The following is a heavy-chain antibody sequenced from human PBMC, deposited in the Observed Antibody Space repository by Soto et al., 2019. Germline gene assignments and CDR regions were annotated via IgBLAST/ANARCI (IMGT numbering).Heavy chain of an antibody. CDR3: ARTAAENYGCYYYGMAV. V-gene: IGHV1-18*01. J-gene: IGHJ6*02. CDR1: GDTFTSDG. CDR2: ISAYNGKT. Sequence: ASVNVPCKASGDTFTSDGISWVRQAPGQGLEWMGWISAYNGKTNYAQNLQGRVTMTTDTSTSTAYMELRSLRSDDTAVYYCARTAAENYGCYYYGMAVWGQATTVNDSS. D-gene: IGHD3-10*01.